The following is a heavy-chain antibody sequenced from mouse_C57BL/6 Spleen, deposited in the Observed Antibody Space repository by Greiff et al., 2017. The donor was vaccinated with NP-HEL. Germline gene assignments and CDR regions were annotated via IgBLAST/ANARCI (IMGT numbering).Heavy chain of an antibody. J-gene: IGHJ3*01. D-gene: IGHD2-3*01. Sequence: VKLQQPGAELVKPGASVKLSCKASGYTFTSYWMHWVKQRPGQGLEWIGMIHPNSGSTNYNEKFKSKATLTVDKSSSTAYMQLSSLTSEDSAVYYCAREGFDGYYGGFAYWGQGTLVTVSA. CDR2: IHPNSGST. CDR1: GYTFTSYW. V-gene: IGHV1-64*01. CDR3: AREGFDGYYGGFAY.